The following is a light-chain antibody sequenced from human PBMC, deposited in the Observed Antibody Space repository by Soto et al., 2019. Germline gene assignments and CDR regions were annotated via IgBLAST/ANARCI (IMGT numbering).Light chain of an antibody. CDR2: DVS. J-gene: IGLJ2*01. CDR1: SSDVGSYNY. Sequence: QSALTQPRSVSGSPGESVTISCSGTSSDVGSYNYVSWYQQYPGKAPKVMIYDVSERPSEVPVRFSGSKSGNTDSLTISWRQAEDEAEYFCCSYSGSDSLLFGGGTKLTVL. CDR3: CSYSGSDSLL. V-gene: IGLV2-11*01.